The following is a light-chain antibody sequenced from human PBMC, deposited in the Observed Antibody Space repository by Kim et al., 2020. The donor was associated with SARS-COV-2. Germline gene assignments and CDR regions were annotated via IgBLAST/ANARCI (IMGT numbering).Light chain of an antibody. V-gene: IGLV3-19*01. CDR1: SLRSYY. J-gene: IGLJ2*01. CDR3: NSRDSSENHVV. Sequence: ALGQTVSITCQGDSLRSYYASWYQQNPGKAPLLVIYGKNNRPSGIPDRFSGSSSGNTASLTITGAQAEDEADYYCNSRDSSENHVVFGGGTQLTVL. CDR2: GKN.